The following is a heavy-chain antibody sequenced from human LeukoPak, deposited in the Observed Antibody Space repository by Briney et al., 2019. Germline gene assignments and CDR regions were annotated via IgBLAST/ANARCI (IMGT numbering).Heavy chain of an antibody. Sequence: GASVKVSCKASGYTFTGYYMHWVRQAPGQGPEWMRWINPNSGGTNYAQKFQGRVTMTRDTSLSTVYMELSRLRSDDTAVYYCATQATSGWHFSWGQGTLVTVSS. CDR1: GYTFTGYY. V-gene: IGHV1-2*02. CDR2: INPNSGGT. D-gene: IGHD6-19*01. CDR3: ATQATSGWHFS. J-gene: IGHJ5*02.